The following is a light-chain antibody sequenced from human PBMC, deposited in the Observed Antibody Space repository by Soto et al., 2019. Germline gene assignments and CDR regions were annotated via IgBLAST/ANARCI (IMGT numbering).Light chain of an antibody. Sequence: DNQMTQSPSTLSASVGDRVTITCRASQSIGSWLAWYKQTPGEAPNLLIYKASSLESGVPSRFSGSRSGTEFTLTISSLQPDDFATYYCQQYNTYPSTFGQGTKLDVK. CDR2: KAS. J-gene: IGKJ2*01. CDR1: QSIGSW. V-gene: IGKV1-5*03. CDR3: QQYNTYPST.